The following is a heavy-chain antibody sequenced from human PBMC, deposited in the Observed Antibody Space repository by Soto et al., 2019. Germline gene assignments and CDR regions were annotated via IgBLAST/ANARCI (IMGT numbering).Heavy chain of an antibody. CDR1: GGSISSYY. V-gene: IGHV4-59*01. CDR2: IYYSGST. D-gene: IGHD6-25*01. J-gene: IGHJ6*03. CDR3: ARGRLQSIYYYYYMDV. Sequence: TLSLTCAVSGGSISSYYWSWIRQPPGKGLEWIGYIYYSGSTNYNPSLKSRVTISVDTSKNQFSLKLSSVTAADTAVYYCARGRLQSIYYYYYMDVWGKGTTVTVSS.